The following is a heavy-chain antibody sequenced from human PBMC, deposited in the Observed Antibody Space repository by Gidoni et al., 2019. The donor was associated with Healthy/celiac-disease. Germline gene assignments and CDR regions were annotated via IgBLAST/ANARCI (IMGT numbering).Heavy chain of an antibody. V-gene: IGHV3-23*01. D-gene: IGHD3-22*01. CDR2: ISGSGGST. J-gene: IGHJ4*02. CDR3: AKGSGSYYDSSGSYRVGYFDY. Sequence: SAISGSGGSTYYADSVKGRFTISRDNSKNTLYLQMNSLRAEDTAVYYCAKGSGSYYDSSGSYRVGYFDYWGQGTLVTVSS.